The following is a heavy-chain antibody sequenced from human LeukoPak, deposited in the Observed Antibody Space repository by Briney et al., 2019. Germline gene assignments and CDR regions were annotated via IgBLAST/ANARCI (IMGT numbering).Heavy chain of an antibody. Sequence: RSEILCLSCTVSGGSIRSYYWSWIRQPPGRGLEWIRYIYYSGSTNYSPSLKSRVTISLDTSKNHFSLKLSSVTTADTAVYYCARHDYGYYPPDYWGQGTLVTVSS. V-gene: IGHV4-59*01. CDR1: GGSIRSYY. J-gene: IGHJ4*02. CDR2: IYYSGST. CDR3: ARHDYGYYPPDY. D-gene: IGHD4-17*01.